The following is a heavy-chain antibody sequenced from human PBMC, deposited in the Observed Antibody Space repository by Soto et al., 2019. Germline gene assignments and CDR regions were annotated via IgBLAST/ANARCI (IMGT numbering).Heavy chain of an antibody. Sequence: QVELVQSGAEAKKPGSSVKVSCKAPGGTFSTYAISWVRQARGQGLEWMGGVIPIFGTPKYAQKFQGRVTITADESTSTGYMELRSLRSEDTAVYYCARSQGGSSSLDIYYYYYYGMDVWGQGTTVTVSS. CDR2: VIPIFGTP. D-gene: IGHD2-15*01. CDR3: ARSQGGSSSLDIYYYYYYGMDV. V-gene: IGHV1-69*01. CDR1: GGTFSTYA. J-gene: IGHJ6*02.